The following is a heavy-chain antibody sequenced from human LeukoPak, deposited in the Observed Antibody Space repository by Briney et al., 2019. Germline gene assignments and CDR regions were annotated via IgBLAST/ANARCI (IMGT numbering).Heavy chain of an antibody. CDR3: ARVGSRGDYRFDP. J-gene: IGHJ5*02. CDR1: GFTFSRCE. V-gene: IGHV4-4*07. Sequence: GSLRLSCAASGFTFSRCEMQWVRQAPGKGLEWIGRIYTSGSTNYNPSLKSRVTMSVDTSKNQFSLKLSSVTAADTAVYYCARVGSRGDYRFDPWGQGTLVTVSS. CDR2: IYTSGST. D-gene: IGHD4-17*01.